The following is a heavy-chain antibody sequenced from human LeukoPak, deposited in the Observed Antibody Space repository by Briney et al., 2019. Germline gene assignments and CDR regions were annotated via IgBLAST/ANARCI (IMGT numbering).Heavy chain of an antibody. J-gene: IGHJ3*01. Sequence: SVKVSCKASGGTFSSYAISWVRQAPGQGLEWMGGIIPIFGTANYAQKFQGRVTITADESTSTAYMELSSLRSEDTAVYYCARLVGLLGDAFDLWGQGTMVTVSS. CDR3: ARLVGLLGDAFDL. V-gene: IGHV1-69*13. CDR2: IIPIFGTA. D-gene: IGHD1-26*01. CDR1: GGTFSSYA.